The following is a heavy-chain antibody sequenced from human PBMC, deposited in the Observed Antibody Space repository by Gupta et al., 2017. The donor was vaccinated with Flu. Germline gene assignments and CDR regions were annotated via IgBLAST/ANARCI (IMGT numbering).Heavy chain of an antibody. Sequence: EVQLVESGGGLVQPGGSLRLSCAASGFTFSSYWMPWVRQAPGKGLVWVSRINSDGSSTSYADSVKGRFTISRDNAKNTLYLQMNSLRAEDTAVYYCAREVYTVIHYSMDVWGQGTTVTVSS. J-gene: IGHJ6*02. CDR2: INSDGSST. V-gene: IGHV3-74*01. D-gene: IGHD3-16*02. CDR1: GFTFSSYW. CDR3: AREVYTVIHYSMDV.